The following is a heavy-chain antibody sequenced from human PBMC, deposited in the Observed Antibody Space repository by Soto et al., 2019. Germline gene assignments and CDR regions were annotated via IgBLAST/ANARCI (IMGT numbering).Heavy chain of an antibody. CDR3: ARQSDPDYYYYYGMDV. CDR1: GYSFTSYW. CDR2: IDPSDSYT. V-gene: IGHV5-10-1*01. J-gene: IGHJ6*02. Sequence: GESLKISCNGSGYSFTSYWISWVRQMPGKGLEWMGRIDPSDSYTNYSPSFQGHVTISADKSISTAYLQWSSLKASDTAMYYCARQSDPDYYYYYGMDVWGQGTTVTVSS.